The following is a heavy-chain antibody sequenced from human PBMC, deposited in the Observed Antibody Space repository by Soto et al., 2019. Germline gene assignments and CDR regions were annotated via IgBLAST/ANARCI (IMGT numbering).Heavy chain of an antibody. CDR3: ARLYYYDSAANLDY. Sequence: ASVKVSCKASGYTFTNYAITWVRQAPGQGLEWMGWITPYNGNANYAQSLQGRVTMTTDTSTTTAYMELRSLRSDDTAVYYCARLYYYDSAANLDYWGQGTLVTVSS. CDR1: GYTFTNYA. V-gene: IGHV1-18*01. CDR2: ITPYNGNA. J-gene: IGHJ4*02. D-gene: IGHD3-10*01.